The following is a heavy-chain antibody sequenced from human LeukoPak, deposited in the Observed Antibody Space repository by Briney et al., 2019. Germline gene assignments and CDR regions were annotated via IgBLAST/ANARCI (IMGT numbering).Heavy chain of an antibody. Sequence: GASVTVSCTVSGYTLTELSMHWVRQAPGKGLEWMGGFDPEDGETIYAQKFQGRVTMTEDTSTDTAYMELSSLRSEDTAVYYCATGYCSGGSCYLGYWGQGTLVTVSS. D-gene: IGHD2-15*01. CDR3: ATGYCSGGSCYLGY. CDR2: FDPEDGET. J-gene: IGHJ4*02. CDR1: GYTLTELS. V-gene: IGHV1-24*01.